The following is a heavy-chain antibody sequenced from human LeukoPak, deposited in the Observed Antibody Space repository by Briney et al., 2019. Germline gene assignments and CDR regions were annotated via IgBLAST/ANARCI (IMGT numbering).Heavy chain of an antibody. Sequence: TLSLTCSVSGGSISNYFWTWIRQPPGKGLEWLALIYWNDDKRYSPSLKSRLTITKDTSKNQVVLTMTNMDPVDTATYYCAHRDDFYGSGSYYFDYWGQGTLVTVSS. CDR3: AHRDDFYGSGSYYFDY. V-gene: IGHV2-5*01. CDR1: GGSISNY. D-gene: IGHD3-10*01. J-gene: IGHJ4*02. CDR2: IYWNDDK.